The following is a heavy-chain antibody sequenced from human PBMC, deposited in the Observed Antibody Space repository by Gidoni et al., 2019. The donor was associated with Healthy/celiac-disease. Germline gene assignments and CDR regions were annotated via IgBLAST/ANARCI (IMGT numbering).Heavy chain of an antibody. V-gene: IGHV2-70*01. CDR3: ARTRIVGATIYYFDY. J-gene: IGHJ4*02. CDR2: IDWDDDK. CDR1: GFSLGTSGMC. Sequence: QVTLRESGPARVKPTQTLTLTCTSPGFSLGTSGMCVSWIRQPPGKALEWLALIDWDDDKYYSTSLKTRLTISKDTSKNQVVLTMTNMDPVDTATYYCARTRIVGATIYYFDYWGQGTLVTVSS. D-gene: IGHD1-26*01.